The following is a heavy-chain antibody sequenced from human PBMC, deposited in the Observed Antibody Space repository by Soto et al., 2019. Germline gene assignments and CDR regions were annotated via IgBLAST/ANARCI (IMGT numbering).Heavy chain of an antibody. CDR3: ARSRGRAIIVVVPAARGNWFDP. J-gene: IGHJ5*02. CDR2: MNPNSGNT. CDR1: GYTFTSYD. D-gene: IGHD2-2*01. Sequence: ASVKVSCKASGYTFTSYDINWVRQATGQGLEWMGWMNPNSGNTGYAQKFQGRVTMTRNTSISTAYMELSSLRSEDTAVYYCARSRGRAIIVVVPAARGNWFDPWGQGTLVTVSS. V-gene: IGHV1-8*01.